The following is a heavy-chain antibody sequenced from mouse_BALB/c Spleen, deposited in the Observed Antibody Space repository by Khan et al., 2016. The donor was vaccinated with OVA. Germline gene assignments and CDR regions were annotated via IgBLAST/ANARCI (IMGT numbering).Heavy chain of an antibody. Sequence: VQLQQSGPELVKPGASVKMSCKASGHTFTSYVMHWVRQKPGQGLEWIGYIYPYNDDTKYNEKFKGKATLTSDKSSSTAYMELSSLTSEDSAVYYCARNYRYDVYFDYWGQGTTLTVSS. CDR3: ARNYRYDVYFDY. CDR1: GHTFTSYV. D-gene: IGHD2-14*01. CDR2: IYPYNDDT. J-gene: IGHJ2*01. V-gene: IGHV1S136*01.